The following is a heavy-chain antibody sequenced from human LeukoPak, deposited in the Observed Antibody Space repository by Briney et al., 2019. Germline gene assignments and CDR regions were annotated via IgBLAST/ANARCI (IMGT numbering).Heavy chain of an antibody. CDR1: GFTFRSYW. CDR2: SNSDGSST. CDR3: AREDFNDYYFDY. V-gene: IGHV3-74*01. Sequence: GGSLRLSCAASGFTFRSYWMHWVRQAPGKGLVWVSRSNSDGSSTTYADSVKGRFTVSRDDAKNTLYLQMNSLRAKDTAVYYCAREDFNDYYFDYWGQGTLVTVSS. J-gene: IGHJ4*02. D-gene: IGHD2-21*02.